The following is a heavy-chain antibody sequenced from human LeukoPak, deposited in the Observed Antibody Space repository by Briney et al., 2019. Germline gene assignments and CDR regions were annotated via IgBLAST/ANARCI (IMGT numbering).Heavy chain of an antibody. CDR1: GYSFTSYW. J-gene: IGHJ6*02. Sequence: AGESLKISCKGSGYSFTSYWIGWVRQMPGKGLEWMGIIYPGDSDTRYSPSFQGQVTISADKSISTAYLQWSSLKASDTAMYYCARGPRPSYYGMDVWGQGTTVTVSS. CDR3: ARGPRPSYYGMDV. V-gene: IGHV5-51*01. CDR2: IYPGDSDT.